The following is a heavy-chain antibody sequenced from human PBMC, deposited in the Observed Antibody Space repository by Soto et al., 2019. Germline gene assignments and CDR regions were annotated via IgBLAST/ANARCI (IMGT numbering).Heavy chain of an antibody. CDR1: GFTFSSYW. V-gene: IGHV3-7*03. D-gene: IGHD3-9*01. CDR3: ARAVVDLTFDYYFDY. Sequence: GGSLRLSCAASGFTFSSYWTSWVRQAPGKGLEWVANIKQDGSEKYYVDSVKGRLTIYRDNAKNSRYLQMNSLRAEDTAVYYCARAVVDLTFDYYFDYWGQGTLVTVSS. J-gene: IGHJ4*02. CDR2: IKQDGSEK.